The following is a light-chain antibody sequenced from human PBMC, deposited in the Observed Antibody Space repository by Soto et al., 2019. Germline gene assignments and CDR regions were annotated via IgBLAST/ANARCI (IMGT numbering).Light chain of an antibody. J-gene: IGKJ2*02. CDR1: QSVTDW. CDR3: QQYYRSCT. V-gene: IGKV1-5*01. Sequence: DIQLTQSPSTLSASVGDRVTITCRASQSVTDWLAWYQQKPGKAPKLLIYDASSLESGVPSRFSGSGSGTEFSLTISSLQPDDFATYYRQQYYRSCTFGQGTK. CDR2: DAS.